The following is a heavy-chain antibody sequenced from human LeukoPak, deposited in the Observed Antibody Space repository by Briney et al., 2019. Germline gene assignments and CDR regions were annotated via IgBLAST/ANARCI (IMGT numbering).Heavy chain of an antibody. CDR1: GYTFSGYG. J-gene: IGHJ4*02. CDR3: ARGAGSYGDYSLWLGY. V-gene: IGHV1-18*01. D-gene: IGHD4-17*01. Sequence: ASVNVSCKASGYTFSGYGFSWVRQAPGQGLEWMGWVSAYNGNTIYAQSYQGRVTMTTDTSTSTAYMELRSLRPDDTAAYYCARGAGSYGDYSLWLGYWGQGTLVTVSS. CDR2: VSAYNGNT.